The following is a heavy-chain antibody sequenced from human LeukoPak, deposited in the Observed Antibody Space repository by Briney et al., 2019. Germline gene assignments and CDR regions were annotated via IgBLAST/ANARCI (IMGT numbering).Heavy chain of an antibody. D-gene: IGHD5-24*01. CDR1: GFTFSTYA. J-gene: IGHJ5*02. CDR2: IGRNGDST. CDR3: VRGSGGDGYKHWGDS. V-gene: IGHV3-64D*08. Sequence: PGGSLRLSCLASGFTFSTYAMHWVRQAPGKGLEYVSAIGRNGDSTYYADSVKGRFTISRDNSKNILYLEMSSLRAEDTAVYYCVRGSGGDGYKHWGDSWGQGTLVIVSS.